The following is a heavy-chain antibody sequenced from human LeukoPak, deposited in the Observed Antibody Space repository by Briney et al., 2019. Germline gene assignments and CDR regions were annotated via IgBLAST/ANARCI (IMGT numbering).Heavy chain of an antibody. CDR2: IYSGGST. Sequence: GGSLRLSCAASGFTVSSNYMSWFRQAPGKGLEWVSVIYSGGSTYYADSVKGRFTISRDNSKNTLYLQMNSLRAEDTAVYYCARSLRDYGSYYSYSYYGMDVWGQGTTVTVSS. CDR1: GFTVSSNY. CDR3: ARSLRDYGSYYSYSYYGMDV. V-gene: IGHV3-53*01. D-gene: IGHD1-26*01. J-gene: IGHJ6*02.